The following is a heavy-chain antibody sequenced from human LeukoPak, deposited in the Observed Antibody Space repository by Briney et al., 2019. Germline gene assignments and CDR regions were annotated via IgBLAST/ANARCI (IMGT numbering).Heavy chain of an antibody. J-gene: IGHJ1*01. D-gene: IGHD6-13*01. CDR1: GGSFSGYY. CDR2: INHSGST. CDR3: ARVGSWYGKYFQH. Sequence: PETLSLTCAVYGGSFSGYYWSWIRQPPGKGLEWIGEINHSGSTNYNPSLKSRVTISVDTSKNQFSLKLSSVTAADTAVYYCARVGSWYGKYFQHWGQGTLVTVSS. V-gene: IGHV4-34*01.